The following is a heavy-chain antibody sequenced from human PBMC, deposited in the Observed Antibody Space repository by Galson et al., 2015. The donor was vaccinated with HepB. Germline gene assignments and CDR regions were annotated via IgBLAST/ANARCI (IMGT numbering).Heavy chain of an antibody. CDR3: AKRSSSSGGAFDI. CDR2: ISYDGSNK. V-gene: IGHV3-30*18. Sequence: SLRLSCAASGFTSSSYGMHWVRQAPGKGLEWVAVISYDGSNKYYADSVKGRFTISRDNSENTLYLQMNSLRAEDTAVYYCAKRSSSSGGAFDIWGQGTMVTVSS. D-gene: IGHD6-6*01. J-gene: IGHJ3*02. CDR1: GFTSSSYG.